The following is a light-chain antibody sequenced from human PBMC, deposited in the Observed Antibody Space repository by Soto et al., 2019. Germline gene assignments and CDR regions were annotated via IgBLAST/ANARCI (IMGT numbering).Light chain of an antibody. CDR1: SSDTAGYNY. CDR2: EVS. Sequence: QSVLTQPASVSGSPGQSITISCTGTSSDTAGYNYVSWYQQHPGKAPKLMIYEVSNRPSGVSNRFSGSQSGNTASLTISGLQAEDEANYYCSSYTTSKTPLYVFGTGTKLTVL. J-gene: IGLJ1*01. V-gene: IGLV2-14*01. CDR3: SSYTTSKTPLYV.